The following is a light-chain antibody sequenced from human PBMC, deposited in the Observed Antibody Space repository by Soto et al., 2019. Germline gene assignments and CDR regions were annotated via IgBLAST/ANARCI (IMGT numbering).Light chain of an antibody. CDR2: AAS. V-gene: IGKV1-9*01. CDR1: QGISNY. CDR3: QQLNSYPS. Sequence: DIQLTQSPSFLSASVGDRVTITCRASQGISNYLAWYQQKPGKAPKLLIYAASTLQGGVPSRFSGSGSGTDFTLTISSLQPEDCATYYCQQLNSYPSFGPGTKVNIK. J-gene: IGKJ3*01.